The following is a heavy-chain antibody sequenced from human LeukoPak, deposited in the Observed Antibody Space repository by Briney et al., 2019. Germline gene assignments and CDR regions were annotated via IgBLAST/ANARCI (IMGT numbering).Heavy chain of an antibody. Sequence: ASVKVSCKASGYTFTSYDINWVRQATGQGLEWMGWMNPNSGNTAYAQKFQGRVTITRNTSISTAHMELRSLRSDDTAVYYCARVPGGGGYDYVWGSYAGEEFYYMDVWGKGTTVTISS. CDR1: GYTFTSYD. CDR2: MNPNSGNT. CDR3: ARVPGGGGYDYVWGSYAGEEFYYMDV. D-gene: IGHD3-16*01. J-gene: IGHJ6*03. V-gene: IGHV1-8*03.